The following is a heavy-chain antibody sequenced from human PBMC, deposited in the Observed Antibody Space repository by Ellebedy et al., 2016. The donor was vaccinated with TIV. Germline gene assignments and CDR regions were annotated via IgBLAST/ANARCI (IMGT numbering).Heavy chain of an antibody. CDR2: ISGSGGST. J-gene: IGHJ4*02. Sequence: GGSLRLSCAASGFTVSSSYMNWVRQAPGKGLEWVSAISGSGGSTYYADSVKGRFTISRDNSKNTLYLQMNSLRAEDTAVYYCAKGVGATWYRGFDYWGQGTLVTVSS. CDR1: GFTVSSSY. CDR3: AKGVGATWYRGFDY. D-gene: IGHD1-26*01. V-gene: IGHV3-23*01.